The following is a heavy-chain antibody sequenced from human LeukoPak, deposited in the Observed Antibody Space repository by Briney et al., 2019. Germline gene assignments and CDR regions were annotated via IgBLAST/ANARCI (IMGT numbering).Heavy chain of an antibody. D-gene: IGHD3-22*01. CDR2: INPSGGST. V-gene: IGHV1-46*01. CDR3: ARGAPPTYYDSRGYLDY. CDR1: GYTSTSYY. Sequence: ASVKVSCKASGYTSTSYYMHWVRQAPGQGLEWMGIINPSGGSTSYAQKFQDRVTVTTDMSTTTVYMELSSLTSEDTAVYYCARGAPPTYYDSRGYLDYWGQGTQVTVSS. J-gene: IGHJ4*02.